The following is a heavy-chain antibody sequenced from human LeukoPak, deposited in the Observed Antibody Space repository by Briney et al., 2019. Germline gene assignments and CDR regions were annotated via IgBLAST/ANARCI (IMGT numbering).Heavy chain of an antibody. Sequence: SETLSLTCAVYGGSFSGYYWSWIRQPPGKGLEWIGEINHSGSTNYNPSLKSRVTISVGTSKNQFSLKLSSVTAADTAVYYCADTNCTNGVCYIDYWGQGTLVTVSS. CDR1: GGSFSGYY. CDR3: ADTNCTNGVCYIDY. V-gene: IGHV4-34*01. D-gene: IGHD2-8*01. CDR2: INHSGST. J-gene: IGHJ4*02.